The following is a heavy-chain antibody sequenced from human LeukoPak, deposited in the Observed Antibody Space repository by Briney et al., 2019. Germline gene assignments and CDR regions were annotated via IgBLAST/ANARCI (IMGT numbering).Heavy chain of an antibody. CDR2: IIPILGIA. V-gene: IGHV1-69*04. J-gene: IGHJ4*02. D-gene: IGHD3-22*01. CDR1: GGAFSSYA. CDR3: ARDFVSGYYVDY. Sequence: SVKVSCKASGGAFSSYAISWVRQAPGQGLEWMGRIIPILGIANYAQKFQGRVTITADKSTSTAYMELSSLRSEDTAVYYCARDFVSGYYVDYWGQGTLVTVSS.